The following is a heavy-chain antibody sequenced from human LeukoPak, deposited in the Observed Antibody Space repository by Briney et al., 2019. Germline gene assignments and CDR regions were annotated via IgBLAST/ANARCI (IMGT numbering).Heavy chain of an antibody. CDR2: ISWNSGSI. CDR1: GFTFDDYA. D-gene: IGHD6-13*01. J-gene: IGHJ6*02. CDR3: AKDRGSSWYYYYGMDV. Sequence: GGSLRLSCAASGFTFDDYAMHWVRQAPGKGLEWVSGISWNSGSIGYADSVKGRFTISRDNAKNSLYLQMNSLRAEDTALYYCAKDRGSSWYYYYGMDVWGQGTTVTVSS. V-gene: IGHV3-9*01.